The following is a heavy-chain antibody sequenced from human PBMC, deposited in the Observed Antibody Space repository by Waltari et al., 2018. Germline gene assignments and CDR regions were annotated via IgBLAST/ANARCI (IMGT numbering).Heavy chain of an antibody. V-gene: IGHV4-34*01. CDR1: GESFSGYF. CDR3: ARYGEVPPNYFFDF. Sequence: QVQLHQWGAGLLKPSETLSLTCAVSGESFSGYFWSWIRQPPGNGLGWLGAIHYDGSTNSKPSLKSRLSLSVDTTKKHFSLRLTSVTAADTGMYFCARYGEVPPNYFFDFWGQGIRVTVSS. D-gene: IGHD2-21*01. J-gene: IGHJ4*01. CDR2: IHYDGST.